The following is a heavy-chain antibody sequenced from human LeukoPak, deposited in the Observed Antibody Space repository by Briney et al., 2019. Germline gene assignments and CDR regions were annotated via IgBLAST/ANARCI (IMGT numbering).Heavy chain of an antibody. CDR3: ARGKAVAGTFSWFDP. CDR2: INSDGSST. Sequence: GGSLRLSCAASGFTFSVYWMHWVRQAPGRGLVWVSLINSDGSSTRYADSVKGRFTISRDNAKNTLYLQMNSPRAEDTAVYYCARGKAVAGTFSWFDPWGQGTLVTVSS. CDR1: GFTFSVYW. V-gene: IGHV3-74*01. J-gene: IGHJ5*02. D-gene: IGHD6-19*01.